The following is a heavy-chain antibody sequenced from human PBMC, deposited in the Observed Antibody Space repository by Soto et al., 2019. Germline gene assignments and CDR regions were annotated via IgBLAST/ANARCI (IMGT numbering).Heavy chain of an antibody. Sequence: ASVKVSCKASGGTFSSYAISWVRQAPGQGLEWMGGIIPIFGTANYAQKFQGRVTITADKSTSTAYMELSSLRSEDTAVYYCARSRGYCSGGSCGAFDIWGQGTMVPVSS. CDR3: ARSRGYCSGGSCGAFDI. V-gene: IGHV1-69*06. J-gene: IGHJ3*02. CDR1: GGTFSSYA. D-gene: IGHD2-15*01. CDR2: IIPIFGTA.